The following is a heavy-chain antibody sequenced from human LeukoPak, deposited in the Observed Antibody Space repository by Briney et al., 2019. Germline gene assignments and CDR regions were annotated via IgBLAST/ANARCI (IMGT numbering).Heavy chain of an antibody. CDR3: AMIVPDNWFDP. CDR1: GGSISSRSYY. D-gene: IGHD3-22*01. J-gene: IGHJ5*02. V-gene: IGHV4-39*01. Sequence: SSETLSLTCTVSGGSISSRSYYWGWIRQPPGKGLEWIGSIYYSGSTYYNPSLKSRVTISVDTSKNQFSLKLSSVTAADTAVYYCAMIVPDNWFDPWGQGTLVTVSS. CDR2: IYYSGST.